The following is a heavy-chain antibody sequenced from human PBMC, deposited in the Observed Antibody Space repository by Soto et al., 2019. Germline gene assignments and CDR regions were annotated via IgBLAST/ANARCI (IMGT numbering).Heavy chain of an antibody. CDR1: GFTFGDYA. CDR3: ARGGYCGGDCDSGEYFDY. V-gene: IGHV3-49*03. D-gene: IGHD2-21*02. Sequence: GALRLSCTASGFTFGDYAMSWFRQAPGKGLEWVGFIRSKAYGGTTEYAASVKGRFTISRDDSKSIAYLQMNSLRAEDTAVYFCARGGYCGGDCDSGEYFDYWGQGTLVTVSS. J-gene: IGHJ4*02. CDR2: IRSKAYGGTT.